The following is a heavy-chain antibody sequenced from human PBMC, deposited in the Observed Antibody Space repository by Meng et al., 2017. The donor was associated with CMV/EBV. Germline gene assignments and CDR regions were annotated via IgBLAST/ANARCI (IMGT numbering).Heavy chain of an antibody. CDR1: GGSISSSSYY. J-gene: IGHJ4*02. Sequence: SETLSLTCTVSGGSISSSSYYWGWIRQPPGKGLEWIGSIYYSGSTYYNPSLKSRVTISVDTSKNQFSLKLSSVTAADTAVYYCARGFSGTPYYFDYWGQGTLVTVS. CDR2: IYYSGST. V-gene: IGHV4-39*01. D-gene: IGHD1-1*01. CDR3: ARGFSGTPYYFDY.